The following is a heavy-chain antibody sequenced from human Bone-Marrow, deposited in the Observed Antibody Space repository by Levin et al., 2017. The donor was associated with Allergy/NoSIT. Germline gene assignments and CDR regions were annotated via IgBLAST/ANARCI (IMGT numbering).Heavy chain of an antibody. Sequence: GSLRLSCTVSGGSISSSSYYWGWIRQPPGKGLEWIGSIYYSGSTYYNPSLKSRVTISVDTSKNQFSLKLSSVTAADTAVYYCARFYYDSSGYFFSNYYFDYWGQGTLVTVSS. CDR3: ARFYYDSSGYFFSNYYFDY. CDR1: GGSISSSSYY. CDR2: IYYSGST. J-gene: IGHJ4*02. D-gene: IGHD3-22*01. V-gene: IGHV4-39*01.